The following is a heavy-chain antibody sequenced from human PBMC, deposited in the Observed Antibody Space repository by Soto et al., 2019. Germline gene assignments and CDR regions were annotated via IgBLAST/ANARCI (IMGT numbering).Heavy chain of an antibody. CDR3: AKSEQWLVRGSFDY. V-gene: IGHV3-30*18. J-gene: IGHJ4*02. CDR1: GFTFSSYG. Sequence: QVQLVESGGGVVQPGRSLRLSCAASGFTFSSYGMHWVRQAPGKGLEWVAVISYDGSNKYYADSVKGRFTISRDNSKNMLYLQMNSLRVEDTAVYYCAKSEQWLVRGSFDYWGQGTLVTVSS. D-gene: IGHD6-19*01. CDR2: ISYDGSNK.